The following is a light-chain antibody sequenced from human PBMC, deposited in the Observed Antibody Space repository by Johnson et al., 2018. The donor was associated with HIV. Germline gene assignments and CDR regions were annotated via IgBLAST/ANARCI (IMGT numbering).Light chain of an antibody. J-gene: IGLJ1*01. CDR2: ENN. CDR3: GTWDNSLSAGGV. V-gene: IGLV1-51*02. CDR1: SSNIGNNY. Sequence: QSVLTQPPSVSAAPGQKVTISCSGSSSNIGNNYISWYQQFPGTAPKLLIYENNKRPSGIPDRLSGSKSGTSATLAITGLQTGDEADYYCGTWDNSLSAGGVFGTGTKVTVL.